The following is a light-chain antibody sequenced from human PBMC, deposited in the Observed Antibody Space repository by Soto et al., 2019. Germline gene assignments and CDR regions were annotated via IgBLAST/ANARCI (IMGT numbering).Light chain of an antibody. CDR3: QTWGTGIQI. CDR1: SRHGTYA. J-gene: IGLJ2*01. Sequence: QLVLTQSPSASASLGASVRLTCTLSSRHGTYAIAWHQQQPEKGPRFLMKLNSDGSHNKGDGIPDRFSGSSAGAERYLPLSSLQSEDEADYYCQTWGTGIQIFGGGTKLTVL. CDR2: LNSDGSH. V-gene: IGLV4-69*01.